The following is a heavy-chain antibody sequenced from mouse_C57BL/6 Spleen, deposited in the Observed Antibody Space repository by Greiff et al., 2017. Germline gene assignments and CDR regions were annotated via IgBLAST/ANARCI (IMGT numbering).Heavy chain of an antibody. J-gene: IGHJ2*01. D-gene: IGHD2-4*01. CDR2: ISYDGSN. Sequence: ESGPGLVKPSQSLSLTCSVTGYSITSGYYWNWIRQFPGNKLEWMGYISYDGSNNYNPSLKNRISITRDTSKNQFFLKLNSVTTEDTATYYCARDLGLRRGFFDYWGQGTTLTVSS. V-gene: IGHV3-6*01. CDR3: ARDLGLRRGFFDY. CDR1: GYSITSGYY.